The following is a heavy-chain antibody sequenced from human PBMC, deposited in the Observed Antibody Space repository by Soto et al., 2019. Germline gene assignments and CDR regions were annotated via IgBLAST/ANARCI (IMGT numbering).Heavy chain of an antibody. V-gene: IGHV1-24*01. Sequence: ASVKVSCKVSGYTLTELSMHWVRQAPGKGLEWMGGFDPEDGETIYAQKFQGRVTMTEDTSTDTAHMELSSLRSEDTAVYYCATLFSPSDYYDSSGLWGQGTMVTVSS. CDR1: GYTLTELS. D-gene: IGHD3-22*01. CDR3: ATLFSPSDYYDSSGL. CDR2: FDPEDGET. J-gene: IGHJ3*01.